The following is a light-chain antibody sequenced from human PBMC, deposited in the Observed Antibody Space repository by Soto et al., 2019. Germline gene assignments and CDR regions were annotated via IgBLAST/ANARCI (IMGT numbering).Light chain of an antibody. V-gene: IGKV1-5*01. CDR3: HHYTRT. CDR2: DAS. CDR1: QSISTW. Sequence: DIQMTQSPSSLSASVGDRVTITCRASQSISTWLAWYQQKPGKAPKLLIFDASTLESGVPSRFSGSASGTELTLTITSLQPDDFATYYCHHYTRTFGQGTKVDIK. J-gene: IGKJ1*01.